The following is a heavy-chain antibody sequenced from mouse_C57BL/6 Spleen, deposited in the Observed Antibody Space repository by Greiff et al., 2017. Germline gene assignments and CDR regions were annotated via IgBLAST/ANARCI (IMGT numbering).Heavy chain of an antibody. CDR3: ARYGSDYFDY. CDR1: GYTFTSYW. CDR2: IDPSDSYT. D-gene: IGHD1-1*01. Sequence: QVHVKQPGAELVKPGASVKLSCKASGYTFTSYWMQWVKQRPGQGLEWIGEIDPSDSYTNYNQKFKGKATLTVDTSSSTAYMQLSSLTSEDSAVYYCARYGSDYFDYWGQGTTLTVSS. V-gene: IGHV1-50*01. J-gene: IGHJ2*01.